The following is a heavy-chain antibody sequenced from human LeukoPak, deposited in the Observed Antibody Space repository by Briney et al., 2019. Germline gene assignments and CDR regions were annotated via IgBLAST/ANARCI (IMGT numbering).Heavy chain of an antibody. CDR1: GYTFTSYD. Sequence: AASVKVSCKASGYTFTSYDISWVRQAPGQGLEWMGWISAYNGNTNYAQKLQGRVTMTTDTSTSTAYMELRSLRSDDTAVYYCARCPSYSSGCPVDPWGQGTLVTVSS. CDR2: ISAYNGNT. CDR3: ARCPSYSSGCPVDP. D-gene: IGHD6-19*01. V-gene: IGHV1-18*01. J-gene: IGHJ5*02.